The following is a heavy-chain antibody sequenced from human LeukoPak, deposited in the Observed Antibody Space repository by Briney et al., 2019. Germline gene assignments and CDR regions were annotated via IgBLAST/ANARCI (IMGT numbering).Heavy chain of an antibody. D-gene: IGHD5-24*01. CDR2: IYYSGST. J-gene: IGHJ4*02. Sequence: PSETLSLTCTVSGGSISSYYWSWIRQPPGKGLEWIGYIYYSGSTNYNPSLKSRVAISVDTSKNQFSLKLSSVTAADTAVYYCARLSDRDGYNCDYWGQGTLVTVSS. CDR3: ARLSDRDGYNCDY. V-gene: IGHV4-59*08. CDR1: GGSISSYY.